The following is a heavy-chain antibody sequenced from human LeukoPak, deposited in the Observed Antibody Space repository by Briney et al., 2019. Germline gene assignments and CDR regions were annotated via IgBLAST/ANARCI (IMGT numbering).Heavy chain of an antibody. CDR3: AKDLNPGYCSGGSCYSEYFQH. V-gene: IGHV3-30*18. Sequence: GGSLRLSCAASGFTFSSYGMHWVRQAPGKGLEWVAVISYDGSNKYYADSVKGRFTISRDNSKNALYLQMNSLRAEDTAVYYCAKDLNPGYCSGGSCYSEYFQHWGQGTLVTVSS. J-gene: IGHJ1*01. D-gene: IGHD2-15*01. CDR1: GFTFSSYG. CDR2: ISYDGSNK.